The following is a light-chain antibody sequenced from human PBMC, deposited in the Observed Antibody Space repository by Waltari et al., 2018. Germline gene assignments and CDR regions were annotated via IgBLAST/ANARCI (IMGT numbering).Light chain of an antibody. J-gene: IGLJ1*01. CDR2: EDT. Sequence: SYELTQTPSVSVSPGQTARITCSGPELPNNYAYRFQQKSGQAPRMVIYEDTKRPSGIPERFSGSSSGTVATLTITGAQVDDEADYYCYSSDSTGLRVFGGGTTVVVL. CDR3: YSSDSTGLRV. CDR1: ELPNNY. V-gene: IGLV3-10*01.